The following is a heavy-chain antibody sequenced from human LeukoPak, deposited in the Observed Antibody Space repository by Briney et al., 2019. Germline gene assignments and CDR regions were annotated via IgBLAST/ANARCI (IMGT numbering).Heavy chain of an antibody. D-gene: IGHD5-24*01. V-gene: IGHV3-7*05. CDR3: ARGFDGYYGFDI. CDR1: GFTLTTYW. Sequence: PGGSLRLSCAASGFTLTTYWMSWVRQAPGKGLEWVANINQDGIEKYYVASVKGRFTISRDNAKNSMYVQMNSLRAEDTAVYYCARGFDGYYGFDIWGQGTMVTVSS. CDR2: INQDGIEK. J-gene: IGHJ3*02.